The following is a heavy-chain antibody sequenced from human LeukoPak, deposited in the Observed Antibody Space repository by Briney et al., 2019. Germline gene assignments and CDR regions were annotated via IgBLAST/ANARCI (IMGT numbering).Heavy chain of an antibody. Sequence: PGGSLRLSCAASGFTFPNYWMSWVRQAPGKGLEWVANIRQDGSEKFYVDSVKGRFTISRDNAKNSLYLQMNSLRAEDTAVYYCARENYDSSGSFDYWGQGTLVTVSS. CDR3: ARENYDSSGSFDY. V-gene: IGHV3-7*01. D-gene: IGHD3-22*01. J-gene: IGHJ4*02. CDR1: GFTFPNYW. CDR2: IRQDGSEK.